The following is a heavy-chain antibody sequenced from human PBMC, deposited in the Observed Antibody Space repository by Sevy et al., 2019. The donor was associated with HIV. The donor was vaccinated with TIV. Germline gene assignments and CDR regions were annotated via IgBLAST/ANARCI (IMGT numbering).Heavy chain of an antibody. CDR2: INPSGGST. CDR1: GYTFTSCY. CDR3: ARGGGDSSGYSEGYDTFDI. Sequence: ASVKVSCKASGYTFTSCYMHWVRQAPGQGLEWMGIINPSGGSTSYAQKFQGRVTMTRDTSTSTVYMELSSLRSEDTAVYYCARGGGDSSGYSEGYDTFDIWGQGTMVTVSS. D-gene: IGHD3-22*01. J-gene: IGHJ3*02. V-gene: IGHV1-46*03.